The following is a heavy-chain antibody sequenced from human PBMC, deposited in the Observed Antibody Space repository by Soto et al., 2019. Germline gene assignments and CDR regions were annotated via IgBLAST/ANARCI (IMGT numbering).Heavy chain of an antibody. J-gene: IGHJ4*02. Sequence: SETLSLTCAVSSGSISSSNWWSWVRQPPGKGLEWIGEIYHSGSTNYNPSLKSRVTISVDKSKNQFSLKLSSVTAADTAVYYCASTPGCSSTSCKSYYFDYWGQGTLVTVSS. CDR2: IYHSGST. V-gene: IGHV4-4*02. CDR3: ASTPGCSSTSCKSYYFDY. CDR1: SGSISSSNW. D-gene: IGHD2-2*01.